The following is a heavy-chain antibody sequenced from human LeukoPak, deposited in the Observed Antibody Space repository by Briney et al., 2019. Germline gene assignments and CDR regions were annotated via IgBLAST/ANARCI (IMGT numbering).Heavy chain of an antibody. CDR3: AKGSRYGSGMFDY. J-gene: IGHJ4*02. Sequence: GGSLRLSCAASGFTFDDYAMHWVRQAPGKGLEWVSGISWNSGSIGYADSVKGRFTISRDNAKNSLYLQMNSLRAEDTALYYCAKGSRYGSGMFDYWGQGTLVTVSS. CDR2: ISWNSGSI. V-gene: IGHV3-9*01. CDR1: GFTFDDYA. D-gene: IGHD3-10*01.